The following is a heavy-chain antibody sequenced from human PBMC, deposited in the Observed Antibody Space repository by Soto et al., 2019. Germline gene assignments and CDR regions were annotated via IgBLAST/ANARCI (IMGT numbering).Heavy chain of an antibody. Sequence: SETLSLTCTVSGGSISSYYWSWIRQPPGKGLEWIGYIYYSGSTNYNPSLKSRVTISVDTSKNQFSLKLSSVTAADTAVYYCARGFGELRYGMDGWGQGTTVTVSS. CDR3: ARGFGELRYGMDG. CDR1: GGSISSYY. D-gene: IGHD3-10*01. V-gene: IGHV4-59*01. J-gene: IGHJ6*02. CDR2: IYYSGST.